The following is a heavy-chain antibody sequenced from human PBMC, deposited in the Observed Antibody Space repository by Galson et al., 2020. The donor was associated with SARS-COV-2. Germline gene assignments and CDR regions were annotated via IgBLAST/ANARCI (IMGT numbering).Heavy chain of an antibody. J-gene: IGHJ6*03. D-gene: IGHD2-2*01. Sequence: ASVTVSCKASGYTFTSYDINWVRQATGQGLEWMGWMNPNSGNTGYAQKFQGRVTMTRNTSISTAYMELSSLRSEDTAVYYCARGKRSEYQLLWGRYYYYYMDVWGKGTTVTVSS. CDR1: GYTFTSYD. CDR2: MNPNSGNT. CDR3: ARGKRSEYQLLWGRYYYYYMDV. V-gene: IGHV1-8*01.